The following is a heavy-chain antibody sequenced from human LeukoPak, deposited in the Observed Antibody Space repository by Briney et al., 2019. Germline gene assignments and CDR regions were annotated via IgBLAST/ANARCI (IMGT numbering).Heavy chain of an antibody. J-gene: IGHJ4*02. CDR3: ASQRLGATRVMYFDY. D-gene: IGHD1-26*01. CDR2: IYYSGST. CDR1: GGSISSSY. Sequence: NPSETLSLTCTVSGGSISSSYWGWIRQPPGKGLEWIGSIYYSGSTYYNPSLKSRVTISVDTSKNQFSLKLSSVTAADTAVYYCASQRLGATRVMYFDYWGQGTLVTVSS. V-gene: IGHV4-39*07.